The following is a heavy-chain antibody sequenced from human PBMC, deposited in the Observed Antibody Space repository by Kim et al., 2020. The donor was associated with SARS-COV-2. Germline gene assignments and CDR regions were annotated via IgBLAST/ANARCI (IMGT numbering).Heavy chain of an antibody. D-gene: IGHD1-26*01. CDR2: IIPILGIA. V-gene: IGHV1-69*04. J-gene: IGHJ5*02. Sequence: SVKVSCKASGGTFSSYAISWVRQAPGQGLEWMGRIIPILGIANYAQKFQGRVTITADKSTSTAYMELSSLRSEDTAVYYCALGGIGVPLGYNWFDPWGQGTLVTVSS. CDR1: GGTFSSYA. CDR3: ALGGIGVPLGYNWFDP.